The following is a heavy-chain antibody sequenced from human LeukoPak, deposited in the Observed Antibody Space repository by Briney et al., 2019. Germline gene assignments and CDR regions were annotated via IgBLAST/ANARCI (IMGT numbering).Heavy chain of an antibody. Sequence: PSETLSLTCSVSGDSISSYYWSWIRQPAGKGLEWIGRIYTSGSITYNPSLKSRVSMSVDTSKNQFSLKLSSVTAADTAVYYCARDSGTTGEVKFDPWGQGTLVTVSS. D-gene: IGHD3-10*01. V-gene: IGHV4-4*07. CDR2: IYTSGSI. CDR1: GDSISSYY. CDR3: ARDSGTTGEVKFDP. J-gene: IGHJ5*02.